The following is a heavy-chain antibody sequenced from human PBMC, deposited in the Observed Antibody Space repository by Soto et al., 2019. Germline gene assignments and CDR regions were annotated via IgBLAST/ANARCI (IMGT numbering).Heavy chain of an antibody. CDR2: ISGSGGST. J-gene: IGHJ4*02. Sequence: PGGSLRLSCAASGFTFSSYAMSWVRQAPGKGLEWVSAISGSGGSTYYADSVKGRFTISRDNSKNTLYLQMNSLRAEDTAVYYCAKASTTVPTLNKYYFDYWGQGTLVTVSS. D-gene: IGHD4-17*01. V-gene: IGHV3-23*01. CDR3: AKASTTVPTLNKYYFDY. CDR1: GFTFSSYA.